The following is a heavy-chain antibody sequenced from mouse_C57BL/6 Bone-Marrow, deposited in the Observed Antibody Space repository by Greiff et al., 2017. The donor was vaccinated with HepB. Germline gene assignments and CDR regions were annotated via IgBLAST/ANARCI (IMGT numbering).Heavy chain of an antibody. Sequence: QVQLQQSGAELVRPGASVKLSCKASGYTFTDYYINWVKQRPGQGLEWIARIYPGSGNTYYNEKFKGKATLTAEKSSSTAYMQLSSLTSEDSAVYFCARDGSRYWYFDVWGTGTTVTVSS. V-gene: IGHV1-76*01. CDR3: ARDGSRYWYFDV. D-gene: IGHD1-1*01. CDR2: IYPGSGNT. J-gene: IGHJ1*03. CDR1: GYTFTDYY.